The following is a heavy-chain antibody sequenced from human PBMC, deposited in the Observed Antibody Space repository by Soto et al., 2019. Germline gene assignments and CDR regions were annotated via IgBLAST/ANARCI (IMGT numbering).Heavy chain of an antibody. CDR3: AREREGTYYYDSSGYSYFDY. CDR1: GGSISSGGYC. D-gene: IGHD3-22*01. CDR2: IYYSGST. J-gene: IGHJ4*02. V-gene: IGHV4-31*03. Sequence: SETLSLTCTVSGGSISSGGYCWSWIRQHPGKGLEWIGYIYYSGSTYYNPSLKSRVTISVDTSKNQFSLKLSSVTAADTAVYYCAREREGTYYYDSSGYSYFDYWGQGTLVTVSS.